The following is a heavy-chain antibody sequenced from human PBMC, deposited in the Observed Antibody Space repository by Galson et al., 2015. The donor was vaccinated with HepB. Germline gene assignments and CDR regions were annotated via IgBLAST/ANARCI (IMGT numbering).Heavy chain of an antibody. D-gene: IGHD6-19*01. Sequence: SLRLSCAASGFTFDDYGMSWVRQAPGKGLEWVSGINWNGGSTGYADSVKGRFTISRDNAKNSLYLQMNSLRAEDTALYYCARVIGHSGWYAAYYFDYWGQGTLVTVSS. CDR1: GFTFDDYG. CDR2: INWNGGST. J-gene: IGHJ4*02. V-gene: IGHV3-20*04. CDR3: ARVIGHSGWYAAYYFDY.